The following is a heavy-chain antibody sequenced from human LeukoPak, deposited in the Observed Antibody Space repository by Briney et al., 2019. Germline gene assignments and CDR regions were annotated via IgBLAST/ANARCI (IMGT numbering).Heavy chain of an antibody. Sequence: GRSLRLSCAASGFIFSHYGMHWVRQAPGKELEWVGVIWSDGSNRFYAGSVKGRFTISRDNSQNTMFLEMNSLRAEDTAMYYCARDAQRGFDYSNSLQYWGQGILVTVFS. CDR1: GFIFSHYG. V-gene: IGHV3-33*01. D-gene: IGHD4-11*01. CDR3: ARDAQRGFDYSNSLQY. CDR2: IWSDGSNR. J-gene: IGHJ4*01.